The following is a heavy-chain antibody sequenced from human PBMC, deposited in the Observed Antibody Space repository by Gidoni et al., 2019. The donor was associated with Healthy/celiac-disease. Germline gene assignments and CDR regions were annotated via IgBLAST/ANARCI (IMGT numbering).Heavy chain of an antibody. CDR1: GFTFSDYY. J-gene: IGHJ3*02. CDR2: ISSSGSSI. CDR3: ARDRLAVAGSLIYAFDI. D-gene: IGHD6-19*01. V-gene: IGHV3-11*01. Sequence: QVQLVASGGGLVKPGGSLRLSCAASGFTFSDYYMSWIRQAPGKGLEWVSYISSSGSSIYYADSVKGRFTISRDNAKKSLYLQMYSLRAEDTAVYYCARDRLAVAGSLIYAFDIWGHGTMVTVSS.